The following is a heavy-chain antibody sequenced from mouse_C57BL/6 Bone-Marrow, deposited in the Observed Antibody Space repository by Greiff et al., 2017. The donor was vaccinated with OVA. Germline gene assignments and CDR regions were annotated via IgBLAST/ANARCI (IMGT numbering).Heavy chain of an antibody. D-gene: IGHD2-5*01. CDR3: SVYSNYYYAMDY. CDR2: INPGSGGT. V-gene: IGHV1-54*01. J-gene: IGHJ4*01. CDR1: GYAFTNYL. Sequence: VQLQQSGAELVRPGTSVKVSCKASGYAFTNYLIEWVKQRPGQGLEWIGVINPGSGGTNYNEKFKGKATLTADKSSSTAYMQLSSLTSEDSAVYFCSVYSNYYYAMDYWGQGTSVTVSS.